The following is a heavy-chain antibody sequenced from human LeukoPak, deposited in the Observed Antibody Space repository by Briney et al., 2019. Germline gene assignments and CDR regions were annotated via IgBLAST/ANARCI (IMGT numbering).Heavy chain of an antibody. Sequence: PGGSLRLSCAASGFTFDDYAMHWVRQAPGKGLEWVSGISWNSGSIGYADSVKGRFTISRDNAKNSLYLQMNSLRAEDTALYYCAKDEDADILTGLAAHWGQGTLVTVSS. J-gene: IGHJ4*02. CDR1: GFTFDDYA. D-gene: IGHD3-9*01. CDR2: ISWNSGSI. V-gene: IGHV3-9*01. CDR3: AKDEDADILTGLAAH.